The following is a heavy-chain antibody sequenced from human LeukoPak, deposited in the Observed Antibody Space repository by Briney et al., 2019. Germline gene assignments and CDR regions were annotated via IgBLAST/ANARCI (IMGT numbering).Heavy chain of an antibody. V-gene: IGHV1-8*01. D-gene: IGHD6-6*01. Sequence: ASVKVSCKASGYTFTSYDINWVRQATGQGLEWMGWMNPNSGNTGYAQKFQGRVTMTRNTSISTAYMELSSLRSEDTAVYYCARASLKARPSRYYYKDVWGKGTTVTVSS. CDR1: GYTFTSYD. CDR3: ARASLKARPSRYYYKDV. J-gene: IGHJ6*03. CDR2: MNPNSGNT.